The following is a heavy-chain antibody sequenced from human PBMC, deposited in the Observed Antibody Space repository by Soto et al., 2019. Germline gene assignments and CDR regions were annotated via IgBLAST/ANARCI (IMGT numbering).Heavy chain of an antibody. V-gene: IGHV2-5*02. J-gene: IGHJ2*01. CDR3: AHSLGELLYNWYFDL. CDR1: GFSLSTSGVG. CDR2: IYWDDDK. Sequence: QITLKESGPPLVKPTQTLTLTCTFSGFSLSTSGVGVGWIRQPPGKALEWLALIYWDDDKRYSPSLKSRLTITKDTSKTQVVLTMTNMDPVDTATYYCAHSLGELLYNWYFDLWGRGTLVTVSS. D-gene: IGHD3-10*01.